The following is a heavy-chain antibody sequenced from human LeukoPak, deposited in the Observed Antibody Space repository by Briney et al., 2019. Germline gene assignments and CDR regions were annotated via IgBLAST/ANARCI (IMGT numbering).Heavy chain of an antibody. CDR1: GGSISSSSYY. J-gene: IGHJ4*02. Sequence: SETLSLTCTVSGGSISSSSYYWGWIRQPPGKGLEWIGSIYYGGSTYYNPSLKSRVTISVDTSKNQFSLKLSSVTAADTAVYYCARDMSGYYDSSGYYSYWGQGTLVTVSS. CDR3: ARDMSGYYDSSGYYSY. CDR2: IYYGGST. D-gene: IGHD3-22*01. V-gene: IGHV4-39*07.